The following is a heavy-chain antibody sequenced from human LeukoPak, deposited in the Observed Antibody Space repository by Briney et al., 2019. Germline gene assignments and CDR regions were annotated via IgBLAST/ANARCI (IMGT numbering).Heavy chain of an antibody. CDR2: IYSDGNT. V-gene: IGHV3-53*01. CDR1: GFSVSSDY. CDR3: ARSVSPIRFDF. Sequence: PGGSLRLSCAASGFSVSSDYMSWVRQAPGKGLEWVSVIYSDGNTYYADSVKGRFTISGDNSENTLYLQMNSLRVEDTAVYYCARSVSPIRFDFWGQGTLVIVSS. J-gene: IGHJ4*02. D-gene: IGHD2-8*01.